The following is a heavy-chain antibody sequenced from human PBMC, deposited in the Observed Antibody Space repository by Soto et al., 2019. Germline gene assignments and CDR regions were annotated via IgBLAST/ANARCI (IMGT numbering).Heavy chain of an antibody. V-gene: IGHV1-18*01. D-gene: IGHD2-15*01. J-gene: IGHJ2*01. CDR2: ISIEKGDT. CDR3: ARCYCSVGSCFTCWHFDL. CDR1: GYSFDTFG. Sequence: QVQVVQSGAEVKKPGASVKVACQASGYSFDTFGMSWVRQAPGQGLEWMGWISIEKGDTNSAQKFQDRVTMTTDTSTSTAYMELRSLTSDDTALYYCARCYCSVGSCFTCWHFDLWGRGTLVTVSS.